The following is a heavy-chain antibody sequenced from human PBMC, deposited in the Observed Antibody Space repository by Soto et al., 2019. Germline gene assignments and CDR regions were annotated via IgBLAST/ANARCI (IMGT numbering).Heavy chain of an antibody. CDR1: GFTFSSYA. Sequence: GGSLRLSCAASGFTFSSYAISWVRQAPGKGLEWVSAISGSGGSTYYADSVKGRFTISRDNSKNTLYLQMNSLRAEDTAVYYCAKVNVDIVATIIRSLLFDYWGQGPLVTVSS. CDR2: ISGSGGST. D-gene: IGHD5-12*01. V-gene: IGHV3-23*01. J-gene: IGHJ4*02. CDR3: AKVNVDIVATIIRSLLFDY.